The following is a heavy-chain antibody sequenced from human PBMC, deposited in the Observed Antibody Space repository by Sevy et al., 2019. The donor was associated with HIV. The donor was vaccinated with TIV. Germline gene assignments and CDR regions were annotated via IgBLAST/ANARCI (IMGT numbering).Heavy chain of an antibody. CDR1: GFTFSNYA. D-gene: IGHD2-2*01. J-gene: IGHJ6*02. CDR3: AKVDVVVPVADYGLDV. Sequence: GGSLRLSCAASGFTFSNYAMSWVRQAPGKGLEWVSSISRSGGSIHYADSVKGRFTISRDNSKNTLYLHMNSLRAEETAVYYCAKVDVVVPVADYGLDVWGQGTTVTVSS. V-gene: IGHV3-23*01. CDR2: ISRSGGSI.